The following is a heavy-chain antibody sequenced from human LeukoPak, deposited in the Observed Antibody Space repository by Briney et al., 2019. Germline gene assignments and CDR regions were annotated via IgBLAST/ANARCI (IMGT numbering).Heavy chain of an antibody. Sequence: PSETLSLTCTVSGGSISSYYWSWIRQPPGKGLEWIGYIYYSGSTNYNPSLQSRVNISVDTSKNQFSLKLSSVTAADTDVYYCARWYYYGSGAFFDYWGQGTLVTVSS. V-gene: IGHV4-59*01. J-gene: IGHJ4*02. CDR2: IYYSGST. CDR3: ARWYYYGSGAFFDY. D-gene: IGHD3-10*01. CDR1: GGSISSYY.